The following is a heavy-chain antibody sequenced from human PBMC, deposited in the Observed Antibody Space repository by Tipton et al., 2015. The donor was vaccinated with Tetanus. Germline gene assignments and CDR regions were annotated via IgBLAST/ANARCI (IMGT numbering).Heavy chain of an antibody. J-gene: IGHJ6*02. CDR1: GFTFSSYA. Sequence: SLRLSCAASGFTFSSYAMSWVRQAPGKGLEWVSVIYSGGTTYYADSVKGRFTLSRDNSENTLYLQMNSLRAEDTAVYYCARDDIVVVPAATNYYYYYGMDVWGQGTTVTVSS. D-gene: IGHD2-2*01. CDR2: IYSGGTT. V-gene: IGHV3-66*01. CDR3: ARDDIVVVPAATNYYYYYGMDV.